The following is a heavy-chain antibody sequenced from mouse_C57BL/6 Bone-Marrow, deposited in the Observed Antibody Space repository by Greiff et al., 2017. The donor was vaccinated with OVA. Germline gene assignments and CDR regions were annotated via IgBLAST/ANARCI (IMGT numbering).Heavy chain of an antibody. CDR2: IRNKANGYTT. J-gene: IGHJ4*01. V-gene: IGHV7-3*01. D-gene: IGHD1-1*01. CDR3: ARYYGSSSCAMDY. CDR1: GFTFTDYY. Sequence: EVQGVESGGGLVQPGGSLSLSCAASGFTFTDYYMSWVRQPPGKALEWLGFIRNKANGYTTEYSASVKGRFTISRDNSQSILYLQMNALRAEDSATYYCARYYGSSSCAMDYWGQGTSVTVSS.